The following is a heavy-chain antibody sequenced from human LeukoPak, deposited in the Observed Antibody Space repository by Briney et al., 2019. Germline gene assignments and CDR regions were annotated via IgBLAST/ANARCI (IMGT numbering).Heavy chain of an antibody. V-gene: IGHV3-73*01. Sequence: GGSLRLSCAASGFTFSGSGMHWVRQASGKGLEWVGRIRSKANSYATAYAASVKGRFTISRDDSKNTMYLQMNSLRAEDTALYYCAKDIVGIAAAGHFDYWGQGTLVTVSS. D-gene: IGHD6-13*01. J-gene: IGHJ4*02. CDR3: AKDIVGIAAAGHFDY. CDR1: GFTFSGSG. CDR2: IRSKANSYAT.